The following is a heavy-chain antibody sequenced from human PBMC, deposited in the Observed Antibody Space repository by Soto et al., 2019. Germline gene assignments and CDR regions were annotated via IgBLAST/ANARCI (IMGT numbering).Heavy chain of an antibody. J-gene: IGHJ6*02. CDR3: ARAGNDFWSRYYNYGMDV. Sequence: PSETLALTCTDSGYSISSGYYWGWIRQPPGKGLEWIGSIYHSGSTYYNPSLKSRVTISVDTSKNQFSLKLSSVTAADTAVYYCARAGNDFWSRYYNYGMDVWGQGTTVTVSS. V-gene: IGHV4-38-2*02. D-gene: IGHD3-3*01. CDR2: IYHSGST. CDR1: GYSISSGYY.